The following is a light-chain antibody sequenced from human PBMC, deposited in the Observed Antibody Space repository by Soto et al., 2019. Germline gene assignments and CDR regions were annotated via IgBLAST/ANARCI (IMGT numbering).Light chain of an antibody. Sequence: NVFTQSPGTLSLSPGERATPSCRASQSVSSNYLAWYQQKPGQAPRLLIYGASSRATGIPDRFSGSGSGTEFTLTISRLEPEDFAVYYCQQYGSSPRTFGQGTKVDIK. J-gene: IGKJ1*01. CDR3: QQYGSSPRT. CDR2: GAS. V-gene: IGKV3-20*01. CDR1: QSVSSNY.